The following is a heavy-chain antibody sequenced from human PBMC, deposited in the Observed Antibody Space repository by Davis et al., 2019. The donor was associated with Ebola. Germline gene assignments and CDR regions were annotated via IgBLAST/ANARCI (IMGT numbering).Heavy chain of an antibody. CDR3: AREARGSLGWFDP. CDR2: IKQDGSEG. V-gene: IGHV3-7*01. J-gene: IGHJ5*02. CDR1: GLTFSSYW. D-gene: IGHD3-16*01. Sequence: GESLKISCAASGLTFSSYWMNWVRQAPGKGLEWVANIKQDGSEGYYVDSVRGRFAISRDNAKNSLYLQMNSLRAEDTAVYYCAREARGSLGWFDPWGQGTLVTVSS.